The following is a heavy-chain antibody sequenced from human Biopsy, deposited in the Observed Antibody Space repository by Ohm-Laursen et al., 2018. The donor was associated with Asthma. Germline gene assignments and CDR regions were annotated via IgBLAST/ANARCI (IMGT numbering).Heavy chain of an antibody. Sequence: ASVKVSCKTSGYTFNSAGITWVRQAPGQGLEWMGWVSVYNGNTKVAQKLQDRVTMITDTSTSTAYMELRSLRSDDTAVYFCARAVDYSHYYGIDVWGPGTTVTVS. CDR2: VSVYNGNT. D-gene: IGHD3-10*01. CDR3: ARAVDYSHYYGIDV. V-gene: IGHV1-18*01. J-gene: IGHJ6*02. CDR1: GYTFNSAG.